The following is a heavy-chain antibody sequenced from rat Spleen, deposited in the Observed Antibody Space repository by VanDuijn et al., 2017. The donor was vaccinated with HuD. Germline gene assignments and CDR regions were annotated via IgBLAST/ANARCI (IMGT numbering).Heavy chain of an antibody. D-gene: IGHD1-2*01. V-gene: IGHV5-58*01. CDR3: ARHDYSSYYFDY. CDR1: GFTFSSYW. J-gene: IGHJ2*01. Sequence: EVQLVESGGGLVQPGRSLKLSCVASGFTFSSYWMYWIRQAPGKGLEWVSSINTDGSSTYYRDSVKGRFTISRDNAKSTLYLQMDSLRSEDTATYYCARHDYSSYYFDYWGQGVMVTVSS. CDR2: INTDGSST.